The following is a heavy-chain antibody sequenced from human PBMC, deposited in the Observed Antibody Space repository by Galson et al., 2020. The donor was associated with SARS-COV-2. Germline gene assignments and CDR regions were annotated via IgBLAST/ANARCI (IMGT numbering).Heavy chain of an antibody. CDR1: GFTFSSYD. V-gene: IGHV3-13*04. D-gene: IGHD3-10*02. CDR3: ARINNVVRYRTHNYYYYSDMDV. J-gene: IGHJ6*03. Sequence: GGSLRLSCAASGFTFSSYDMHWVRQATGKGLEWVSAIGTAGDTYYPGSVKGRFTISRENAKNSLYLQMNSLRAGDTAVYYCARINNVVRYRTHNYYYYSDMDVWGKGTTVTVSS. CDR2: IGTAGDT.